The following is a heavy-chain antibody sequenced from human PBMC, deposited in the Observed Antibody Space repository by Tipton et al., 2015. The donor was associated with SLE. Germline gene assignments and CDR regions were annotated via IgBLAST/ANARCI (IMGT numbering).Heavy chain of an antibody. D-gene: IGHD4-11*01. Sequence: TLSLTCTVSGGSMSSYYWSWIRQSPGRGLEWIAYIYYSESNTESTNYNPSLKSRLTISGDTSKNQFSLKLTSVTAADTAVYYCASDYSNSDYSYYYMDVWGKGTTVTVSS. CDR3: ASDYSNSDYSYYYMDV. V-gene: IGHV4-59*01. CDR2: IYYSESNTEST. J-gene: IGHJ6*03. CDR1: GGSMSSYY.